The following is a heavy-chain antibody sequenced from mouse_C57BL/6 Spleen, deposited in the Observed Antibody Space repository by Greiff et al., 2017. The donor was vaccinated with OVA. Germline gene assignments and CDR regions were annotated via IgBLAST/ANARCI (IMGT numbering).Heavy chain of an antibody. CDR2: IRNKANNHAT. Sequence: EVLLVESGGGLVQPGGSMKLSCAASGFTFSDAWMDWVRQSPEKGLEWVAEIRNKANNHATYYAESVKGRFTISRDDSKSSVYLQMNSLRAEDTGIYYCTSQITTVGDYWGQGTTLTVSS. D-gene: IGHD1-1*01. CDR1: GFTFSDAW. V-gene: IGHV6-6*01. J-gene: IGHJ2*01. CDR3: TSQITTVGDY.